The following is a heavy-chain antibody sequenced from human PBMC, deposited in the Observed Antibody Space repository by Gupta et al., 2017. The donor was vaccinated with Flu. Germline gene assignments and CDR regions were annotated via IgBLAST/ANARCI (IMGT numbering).Heavy chain of an antibody. Sequence: GYTFIDYYMHWVRQAPGQGREWMAGIKGDNGGTTYTQKCQDRVTVTRDTSTNTAYMEMSRLTSDDTAVYYCARELGGLIDYWGQGTPVAASS. V-gene: IGHV1-2*02. J-gene: IGHJ4*02. CDR2: IKGDNGGT. CDR1: GYTFIDYY. D-gene: IGHD3-16*01. CDR3: ARELGGLIDY.